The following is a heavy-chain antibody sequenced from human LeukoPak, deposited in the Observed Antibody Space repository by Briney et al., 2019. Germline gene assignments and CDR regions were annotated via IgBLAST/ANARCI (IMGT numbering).Heavy chain of an antibody. CDR3: ARHVGYGGSYGEFDI. Sequence: KTSETLSLTCTVSGGSISNGDYYWSWIRQPPGKGLEWIGYIYYSGSTYYNPSLKSRVTISVDTSKNQFSLKLSSVTAADTAVFYCARHVGYGGSYGEFDIWGQGTMVTVSS. CDR2: IYYSGST. V-gene: IGHV4-30-4*01. CDR1: GGSISNGDYY. D-gene: IGHD1-26*01. J-gene: IGHJ3*02.